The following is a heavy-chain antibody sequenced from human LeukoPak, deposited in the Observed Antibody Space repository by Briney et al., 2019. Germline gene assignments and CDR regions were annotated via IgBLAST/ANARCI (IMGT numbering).Heavy chain of an antibody. D-gene: IGHD1-26*01. CDR3: ARRRGGSWPSGVPFDI. CDR2: INPNSGGT. V-gene: IGHV1-2*02. CDR1: GYTFTGYY. J-gene: IGHJ3*02. Sequence: ASVKVSCKASGYTFTGYYMHWVRQAPGQGLEWMGWINPNSGGTNYAQKFQGRVTMTRDTSISTAYMELSRLRSDDTAVYYCARRRGGSWPSGVPFDIWAKGQWSPSLQ.